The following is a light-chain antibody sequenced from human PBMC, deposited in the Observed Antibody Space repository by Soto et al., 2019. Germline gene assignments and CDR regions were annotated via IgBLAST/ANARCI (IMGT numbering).Light chain of an antibody. CDR2: EAT. CDR3: CSYADNNDYV. J-gene: IGLJ1*01. V-gene: IGLV2-8*01. CDR1: SSDVGAYNY. Sequence: QSVLNQPPSASGSLGQSVTISCTGTSSDVGAYNYVSWYQQHPGKAPKLMIYEATRRPSGVPDRFSGSKSGNTASLNVSGLQAEDEADYYCCSYADNNDYVFGTGTKVTVL.